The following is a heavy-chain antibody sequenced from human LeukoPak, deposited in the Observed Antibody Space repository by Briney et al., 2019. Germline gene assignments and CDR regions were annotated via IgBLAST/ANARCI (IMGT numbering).Heavy chain of an antibody. CDR1: SGSTSSYD. CDR2: ISYTGST. CDR3: ARVPVYYGMDV. Sequence: SETLSLTCSVSSGSTSSYDWSWIRQSPGKGLEFIGYISYTGSTNYNPSLESRITISLDTSKSEFSLKMSSVTAADTAVYYCARVPVYYGMDVWGQGTTVIVSS. J-gene: IGHJ6*02. V-gene: IGHV4-59*01.